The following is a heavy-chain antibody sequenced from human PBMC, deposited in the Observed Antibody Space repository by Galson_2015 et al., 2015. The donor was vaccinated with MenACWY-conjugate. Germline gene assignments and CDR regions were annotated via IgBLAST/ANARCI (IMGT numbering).Heavy chain of an antibody. CDR1: AFTFSSYR. D-gene: IGHD6-19*01. V-gene: IGHV3-48*04. CDR2: ISSSSSTI. Sequence: SLRLSCAASAFTFSSYRMNWVRQAPGKGLEWVSYISSSSSTIYYADSVKGRFTISRDNAKNSLYLQMNSLRAEDTAVYYCAREYKGTEQWLFDFDYWGQGTLVTVSS. CDR3: AREYKGTEQWLFDFDY. J-gene: IGHJ4*02.